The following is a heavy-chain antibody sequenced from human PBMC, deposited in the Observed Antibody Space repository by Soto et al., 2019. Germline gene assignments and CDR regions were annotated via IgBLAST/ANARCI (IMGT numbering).Heavy chain of an antibody. D-gene: IGHD2-21*02. CDR2: IYYSGRT. J-gene: IGHJ4*02. CDR1: SASISSADYY. Sequence: QVQLQESGPGLVKPSQTLSLTCTVSSASISSADYYWSWIRQHPGKGLEWIAYIYYSGRTSYNPSLKSRVIISMDTSRDQFSLTLTSVTAADTAMYYCARARSRCGAACFDYWGQGTLVTVSS. V-gene: IGHV4-31*03. CDR3: ARARSRCGAACFDY.